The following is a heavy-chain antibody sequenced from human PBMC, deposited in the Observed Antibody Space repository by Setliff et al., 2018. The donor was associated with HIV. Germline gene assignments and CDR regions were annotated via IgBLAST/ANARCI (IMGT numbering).Heavy chain of an antibody. CDR1: GFTFNSYW. CDR2: VNNDGTDT. CDR3: ARGGFNHAFDI. D-gene: IGHD2-15*01. V-gene: IGHV3-74*01. Sequence: GGSLRLSCVASGFTFNSYWMYWVRQAPGKGLVCVSRVNNDGTDTIYADSVKGRFTISRDNAKSTVYLQMGSLSADDTAVYYCARGGFNHAFDIWGQGTRVTVS. J-gene: IGHJ3*02.